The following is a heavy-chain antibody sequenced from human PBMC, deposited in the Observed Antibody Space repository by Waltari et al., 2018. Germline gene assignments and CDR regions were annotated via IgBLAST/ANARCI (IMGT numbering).Heavy chain of an antibody. CDR1: GYSISSGYY. Sequence: QVQLQESGPGLVKPSETLSITCAVSGYSISSGYYWGWIRQLPGKGLEWIGSIYHSGSTYYNPSLKSRVTISVDTSKNQFSLKLSSVTAADTAVYYCARLAAAGPALIVYFQHWGQGTLVTVSS. J-gene: IGHJ1*01. V-gene: IGHV4-38-2*01. CDR3: ARLAAAGPALIVYFQH. D-gene: IGHD6-13*01. CDR2: IYHSGST.